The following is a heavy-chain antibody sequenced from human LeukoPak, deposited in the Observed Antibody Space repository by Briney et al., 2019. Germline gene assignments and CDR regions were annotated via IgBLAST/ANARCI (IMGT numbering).Heavy chain of an antibody. CDR3: ARSRDGYKRFDS. D-gene: IGHD5-24*01. J-gene: IGHJ4*02. Sequence: GGSLRLSCAASGFTFSSYGMHWVRQAPGKGLEWVAVISYDGSNKYYADSVKGRFTISRDNSKNTLYLQMNSLRAEDTAVYFCARSRDGYKRFDSWGQGTLVTVSP. CDR2: ISYDGSNK. CDR1: GFTFSSYG. V-gene: IGHV3-30*03.